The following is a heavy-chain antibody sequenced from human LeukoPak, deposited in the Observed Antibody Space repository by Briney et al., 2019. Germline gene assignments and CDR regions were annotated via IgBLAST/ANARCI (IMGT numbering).Heavy chain of an antibody. V-gene: IGHV4-39*07. CDR2: INHSGST. CDR3: ARSPLRGSGYYYFSGNWFDP. J-gene: IGHJ5*02. D-gene: IGHD3-22*01. CDR1: GGSISSSSYY. Sequence: SETLSLTCTVSGGSISSSSYYWGWIRQPPGKGLEWIGEINHSGSTNYNPSLKSRVTISVDTSKNQFSLKLSSVTAADTAVYYCARSPLRGSGYYYFSGNWFDPWGQGTLVTVSS.